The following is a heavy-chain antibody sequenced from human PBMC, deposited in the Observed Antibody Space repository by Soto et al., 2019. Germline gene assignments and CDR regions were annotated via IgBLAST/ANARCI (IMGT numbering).Heavy chain of an antibody. J-gene: IGHJ4*02. D-gene: IGHD2-2*01. CDR1: GYTFTSYG. CDR2: ISAYNGNT. V-gene: IGHV1-18*01. CDR3: ARDRDIVVVPAGDY. Sequence: ASVKVSCTASGYTFTSYGISWVRQAPGQGLEWMGWISAYNGNTNYAQKLQGRVTMTTDTSTSTAYMEPRSLRSDDTAVYYCARDRDIVVVPAGDYWGQGTLVTVSS.